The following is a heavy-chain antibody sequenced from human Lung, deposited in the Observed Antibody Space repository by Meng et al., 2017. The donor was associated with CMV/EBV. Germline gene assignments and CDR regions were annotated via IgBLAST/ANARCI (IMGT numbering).Heavy chain of an antibody. D-gene: IGHD2-2*01. J-gene: IGHJ3*02. V-gene: IGHV3-30*02. CDR3: AKVKVTAAIIDSFDI. CDR1: GFTFSSFSSYA. Sequence: GGSLRLXCAASGFTFSSFSSYAMHWVRQAAGKGLEWVASITYDRSNKYYTDSVKGRFTISRDNSKNALYLHMNSLRTEDTAVYYCAKVKVTAAIIDSFDIXGQGXMVTVSS. CDR2: ITYDRSNK.